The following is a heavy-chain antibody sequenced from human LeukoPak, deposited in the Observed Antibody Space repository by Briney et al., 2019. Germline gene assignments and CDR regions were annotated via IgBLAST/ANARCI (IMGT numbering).Heavy chain of an antibody. CDR2: IYTSGST. Sequence: SQTLSLTCTVSGGSISSGSYYWSWIRQPAGKGLEWIGRIYTSGSTNYNPSLKSRVTISVDTSKNQFSLKLSSVTAADTAVYYCARDHEWGEGWFDPWGQGTLVTVSS. J-gene: IGHJ5*02. CDR1: GGSISSGSYY. D-gene: IGHD3-10*01. CDR3: ARDHEWGEGWFDP. V-gene: IGHV4-61*02.